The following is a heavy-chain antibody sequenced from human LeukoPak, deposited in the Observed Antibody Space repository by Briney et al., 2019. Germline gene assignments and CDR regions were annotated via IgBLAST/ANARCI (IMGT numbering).Heavy chain of an antibody. V-gene: IGHV4-34*01. D-gene: IGHD3-10*01. J-gene: IGHJ6*03. CDR3: ARCRGYLLSYYYYYMDV. CDR1: GGSFSGYY. Sequence: SETLSLTCAVYGGSFSGYYWSWIRQPPGKGLEWIGEINHSGSTNYNPSLKGRVTISVDTSKNQFSLKLSSVTAADTAVYYCARCRGYLLSYYYYYMDVWGKGTTVTVSS. CDR2: INHSGST.